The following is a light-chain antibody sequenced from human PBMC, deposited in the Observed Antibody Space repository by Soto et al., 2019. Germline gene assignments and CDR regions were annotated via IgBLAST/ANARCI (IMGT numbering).Light chain of an antibody. CDR3: QQSYSTPTWT. Sequence: IPVTQSPFSLSASVGDRVTITCRASQRFXIYFNWYKRKPGKAPNLLISDPSSLQNGVPSRFRGSGSGKDFTLTLSGLQPEYFATYYCQQSYSTPTWTFGQGTKVDI. V-gene: IGKV1-39*01. CDR1: QRFXIY. CDR2: DPS. J-gene: IGKJ1*01.